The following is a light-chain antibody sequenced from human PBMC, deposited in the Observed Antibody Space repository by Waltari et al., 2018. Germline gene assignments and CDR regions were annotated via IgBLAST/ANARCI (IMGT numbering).Light chain of an antibody. CDR3: QQYNDWPLLT. CDR1: ESVSVD. Sequence: EVVITQSPATFSLSPGDRATLSCRASESVSVDLAWYQQKPSQEPTLLVYGADTRATGVPARFGGRGSGTEFTFSISSLQSEDFAVYYCQQYNDWPLLTFGGGTRVAIK. V-gene: IGKV3D-15*01. CDR2: GAD. J-gene: IGKJ4*01.